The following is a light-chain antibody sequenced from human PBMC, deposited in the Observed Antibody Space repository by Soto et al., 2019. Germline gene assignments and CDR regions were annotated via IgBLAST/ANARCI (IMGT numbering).Light chain of an antibody. CDR1: QTITSY. Sequence: DNQMTQSPSSLSAYVGDRVTITCRTSQTITSYLNWYQQKPGKAPKLLIYAASSLQSGVPSRFSGSGSGTDFTLTISSLQFEDFAVYYCQQYNNWPRTFGQGTKVDI. CDR3: QQYNNWPRT. V-gene: IGKV1-39*01. CDR2: AAS. J-gene: IGKJ1*01.